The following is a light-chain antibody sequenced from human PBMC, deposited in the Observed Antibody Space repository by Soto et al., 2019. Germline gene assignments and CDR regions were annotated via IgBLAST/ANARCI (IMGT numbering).Light chain of an antibody. CDR3: QSYDSSLSGYV. J-gene: IGLJ1*01. V-gene: IGLV1-40*01. CDR1: SSNIGAGSD. CDR2: GNN. Sequence: QSVLTQPPSVSGAPGQRVTISCTGSSSNIGAGSDVHWYQQLPGTAPKLLIYGNNNRPSGVPDRFSGSKSGTSASLVITGLQAEDEADYYCQSYDSSLSGYVFGTGTKVTVL.